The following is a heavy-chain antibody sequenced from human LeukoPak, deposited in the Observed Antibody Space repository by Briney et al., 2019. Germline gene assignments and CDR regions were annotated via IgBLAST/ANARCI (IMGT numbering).Heavy chain of an antibody. J-gene: IGHJ1*01. V-gene: IGHV3-30-3*01. CDR3: ARTTTPHYYGSGSYGLGY. Sequence: GRSLTLSCAASGFSFSTYAMHWVRQGPGKGLEWVAVISYDGSNKYYADSVKGRFTISRDNSKNTLYLQMSSLSAEDTAVYYCARTTTPHYYGSGSYGLGYGGQGTLVTVPS. CDR2: ISYDGSNK. D-gene: IGHD3-10*01. CDR1: GFSFSTYA.